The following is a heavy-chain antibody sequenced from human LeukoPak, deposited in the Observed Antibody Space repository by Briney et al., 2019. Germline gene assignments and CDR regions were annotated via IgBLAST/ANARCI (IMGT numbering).Heavy chain of an antibody. V-gene: IGHV3-30*03. J-gene: IGHJ4*02. CDR3: ARGRWLQALYYSDY. CDR2: ISYDGSNE. D-gene: IGHD5-24*01. CDR1: GSSYG. Sequence: GGSLRLSCAASGSSYGMHWVRQAPGKGLEWVAVISYDGSNEYYADSVKGRFTISRDNSKNTLYLQMNSLRADDTAVYYCARGRWLQALYYSDYWGQGTLVTVSS.